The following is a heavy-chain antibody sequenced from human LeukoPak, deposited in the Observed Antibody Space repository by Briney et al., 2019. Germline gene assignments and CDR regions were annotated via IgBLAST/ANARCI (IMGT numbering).Heavy chain of an antibody. CDR3: AREGGWVRGARDLDAFDI. CDR1: GFTFSDYY. J-gene: IGHJ3*02. CDR2: ISSSGSTV. Sequence: GGSLRLSCAASGFTFSDYYMSWIRQAPGKGLEWVSYISSSGSTVYYADSVKGRFTISRDNSKNTLYLQMNSLRAEDTAVYYCAREGGWVRGARDLDAFDIWGQGTMVTFSS. D-gene: IGHD3-10*01. V-gene: IGHV3-11*01.